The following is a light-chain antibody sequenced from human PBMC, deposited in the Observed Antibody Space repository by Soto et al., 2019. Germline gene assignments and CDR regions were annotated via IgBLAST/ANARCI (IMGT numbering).Light chain of an antibody. Sequence: EIVLTQSPATLSVSTGERATLSCRASQSVGNNFAWYQQKPGQAPRLLIFATSTRATGVPARFSGSGSGTEFTLTISSLQSEDFAVYYCQQYRDWPLTFGGGAKVEIE. J-gene: IGKJ4*01. V-gene: IGKV3-15*01. CDR3: QQYRDWPLT. CDR1: QSVGNN. CDR2: ATS.